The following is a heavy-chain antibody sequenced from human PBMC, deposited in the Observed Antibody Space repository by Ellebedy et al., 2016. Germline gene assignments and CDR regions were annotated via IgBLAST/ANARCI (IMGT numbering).Heavy chain of an antibody. CDR2: ISAYSGNS. CDR3: ARDQSGHFDY. CDR1: GYTFTSYG. Sequence: ASVKVSXKASGYTFTSYGISWVRQAPGQGLEWMGWISAYSGNSNYPQRLQGRVTMTTDTSTGTVYMELRSLRSDDTAVYYCARDQSGHFDYWGQGTLVTVSS. J-gene: IGHJ4*02. V-gene: IGHV1-18*04. D-gene: IGHD5-12*01.